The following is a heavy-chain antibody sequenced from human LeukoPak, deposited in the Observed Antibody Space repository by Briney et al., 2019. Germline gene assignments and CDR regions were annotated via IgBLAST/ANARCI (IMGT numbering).Heavy chain of an antibody. D-gene: IGHD3-16*01. V-gene: IGHV1-18*01. CDR2: ISAYNGNT. J-gene: IGHJ4*02. CDR1: GYTFTSYG. CDR3: ARDRVWGTGSPRLAMRY. Sequence: ASVKVSCKASGYTFTSYGISWLRQAPGQGLERMGWISAYNGNTNYVQKLQGRVTMTTDTSASTAYMELRSLRSDDTAVYYCARDRVWGTGSPRLAMRYWGQGTLVTVSS.